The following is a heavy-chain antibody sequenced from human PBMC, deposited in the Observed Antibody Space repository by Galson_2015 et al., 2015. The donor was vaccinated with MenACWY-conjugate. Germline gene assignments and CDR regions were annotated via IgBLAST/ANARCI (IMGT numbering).Heavy chain of an antibody. J-gene: IGHJ6*03. D-gene: IGHD5-18*01. Sequence: SLRLSCAASGFTFTGYEFNWVRQAPGTGLEWLSHISKSGSPIYYADSVKGRFTISRDNIKKSLFLEMNSLRAGDTGVYYCARVGTWIHQYFYYMDVRGKGTTVTVSS. CDR2: ISKSGSPI. CDR1: GFTFTGYE. V-gene: IGHV3-48*03. CDR3: ARVGTWIHQYFYYMDV.